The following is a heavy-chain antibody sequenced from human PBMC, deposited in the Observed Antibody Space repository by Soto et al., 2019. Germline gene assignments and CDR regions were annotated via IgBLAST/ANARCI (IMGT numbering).Heavy chain of an antibody. V-gene: IGHV1-18*01. Sequence: QVQLVQSGAEVKKPGASVKVSCKASGYTFTSYGISWVRQAPGQGLEWMGWISAYNGNTNYAQKLQGRVTMTTDTSTSTAYVEMRSLRPDDTAVYYCARDRSYYYGSGSFFDYWGQGTLVTVSS. D-gene: IGHD3-10*01. CDR3: ARDRSYYYGSGSFFDY. J-gene: IGHJ4*02. CDR1: GYTFTSYG. CDR2: ISAYNGNT.